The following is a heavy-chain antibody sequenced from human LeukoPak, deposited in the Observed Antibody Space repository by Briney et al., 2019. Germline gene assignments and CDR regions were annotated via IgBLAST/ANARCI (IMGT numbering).Heavy chain of an antibody. CDR1: GYSFSRHG. CDR2: ISCYNGDT. V-gene: IGHV1-18*04. CDR3: ARDPSNTSGWKTWFDP. D-gene: IGHD2-2*01. Sequence: GASVKVSCKASGYSFSRHGISWVRQAPGQGLEWMGWISCYNGDTSYAQKFQGRVTLTTDTPTSTAYMELRSLRYDDTAVYYCARDPSNTSGWKTWFDPWGQGTLITVSS. J-gene: IGHJ5*02.